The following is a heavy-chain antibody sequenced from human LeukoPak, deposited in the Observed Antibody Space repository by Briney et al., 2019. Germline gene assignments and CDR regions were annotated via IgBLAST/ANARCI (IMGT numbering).Heavy chain of an antibody. CDR1: GDSISSGDYY. D-gene: IGHD1-26*01. Sequence: PSQTLSLTCTVSGDSISSGDYYWSWIRQPAGKGLEWIGRISSSGSTNYNPSLKSRVTISVDTSKNQFSLRLNSVTAADTAMYYCVKSGGYGLIDYWGQGTLVTVSS. V-gene: IGHV4-61*02. CDR2: ISSSGST. J-gene: IGHJ4*02. CDR3: VKSGGYGLIDY.